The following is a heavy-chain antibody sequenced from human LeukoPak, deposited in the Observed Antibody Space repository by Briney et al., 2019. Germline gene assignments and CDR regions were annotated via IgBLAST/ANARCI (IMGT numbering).Heavy chain of an antibody. CDR3: ARSSKTQWLSPGDGFDI. D-gene: IGHD6-19*01. V-gene: IGHV4-39*02. Sequence: SETLSLTCTVSGGSISSSSYYWGWIRQPPGKGLEWIGSINYSGSTYYNPSLKSRVTISLNTSKNHFSLKLSSVTAADTAVYYCARSSKTQWLSPGDGFDIWGRGTLVTVSS. J-gene: IGHJ3*02. CDR1: GGSISSSSYY. CDR2: INYSGST.